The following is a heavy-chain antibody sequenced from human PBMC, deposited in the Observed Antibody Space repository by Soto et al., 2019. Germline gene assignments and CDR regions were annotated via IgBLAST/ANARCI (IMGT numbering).Heavy chain of an antibody. D-gene: IGHD6-13*01. J-gene: IGHJ3*02. CDR2: MNPNSGNT. Sequence: ASVKVSCKASGYTFISYGISWVRQAPGQGLEWMGWMNPNSGNTGYAQKFQGRVTMTRNTSISTAYMELSSLRSEDTAVYYCAREIPGIAAAEALDIWGQGTMVTVSS. CDR1: GYTFISYG. CDR3: AREIPGIAAAEALDI. V-gene: IGHV1-8*02.